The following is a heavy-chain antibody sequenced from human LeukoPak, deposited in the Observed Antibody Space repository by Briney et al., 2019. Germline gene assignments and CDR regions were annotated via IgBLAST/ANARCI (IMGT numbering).Heavy chain of an antibody. CDR1: GFSFTAYA. CDR3: ASAGPKYGDYPLDFDY. J-gene: IGHJ4*02. Sequence: PGGSLRLSCAASGFSFTAYAMSWFRQAPGKGLEWVANIHEDGSVKNYVDSVKGRFTISRDDARNSVYLQLNSLRAEDTAVYYCASAGPKYGDYPLDFDYWGQGTLVTVSS. V-gene: IGHV3-7*01. D-gene: IGHD4-17*01. CDR2: IHEDGSVK.